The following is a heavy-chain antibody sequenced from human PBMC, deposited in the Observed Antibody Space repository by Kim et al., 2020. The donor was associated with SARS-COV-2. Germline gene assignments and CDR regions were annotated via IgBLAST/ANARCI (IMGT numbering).Heavy chain of an antibody. J-gene: IGHJ4*02. CDR1: GFSFSSRG. CDR2: ISNDETYK. Sequence: GGSLRLSCAASGFSFSSRGIHWVRQAPGKGLEWVAVISNDETYKNYADSVKGRFTISRDNSKNTVDLQMNSLRVEDTAVYYCARAREKSRDYGGQGTLVTVPS. CDR3: ARAREKSRDY. V-gene: IGHV3-30*03.